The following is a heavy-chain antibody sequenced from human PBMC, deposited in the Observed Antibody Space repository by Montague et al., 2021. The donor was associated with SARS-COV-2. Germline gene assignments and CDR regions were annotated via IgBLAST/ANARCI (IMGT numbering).Heavy chain of an antibody. V-gene: IGHV6-1*01. J-gene: IGHJ6*02. CDR3: ARGLWFGELLSLYYYYGMDV. Sequence: CAISGDSVSSIRAGWNWIRQSPSSGLEWQGRTYYRSKWYNDYAVXVKSRITINPDTSKNQFSLQLNSVTPEDTAVYYCARGLWFGELLSLYYYYGMDVWGQGTTVTVSS. D-gene: IGHD3-10*01. CDR1: GDSVSSIRAG. CDR2: TYYRSKWYN.